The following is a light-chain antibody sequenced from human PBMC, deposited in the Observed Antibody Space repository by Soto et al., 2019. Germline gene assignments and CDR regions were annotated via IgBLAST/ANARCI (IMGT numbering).Light chain of an antibody. V-gene: IGKV1-5*03. J-gene: IGKJ4*01. Sequence: DIQMTQSPSTLSGSVGDRVTITCRASQTISSWLAWYQQKPGKAPKLLIYKASTLESGVPSRFSGSGSGTEFTLTISRLQPEDVATYYCQQQNSYPLTFGGGTKVDIK. CDR3: QQQNSYPLT. CDR1: QTISSW. CDR2: KAS.